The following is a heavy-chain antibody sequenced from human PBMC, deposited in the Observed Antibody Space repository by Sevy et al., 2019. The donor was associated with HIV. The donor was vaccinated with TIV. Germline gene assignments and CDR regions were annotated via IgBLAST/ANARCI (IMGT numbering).Heavy chain of an antibody. Sequence: GGSLRLSCVVSGFSFSNYWMNWVRQAPGKGLEWVANIKQDGSEKYFVDSVKGRFTISRDNAKNSLYLRMNSLRAEDTAVYYCASAPGAVMFDYDYTLDVWGQGTTVTVSS. V-gene: IGHV3-7*01. CDR3: ASAPGAVMFDYDYTLDV. D-gene: IGHD3-10*02. CDR2: IKQDGSEK. CDR1: GFSFSNYW. J-gene: IGHJ6*02.